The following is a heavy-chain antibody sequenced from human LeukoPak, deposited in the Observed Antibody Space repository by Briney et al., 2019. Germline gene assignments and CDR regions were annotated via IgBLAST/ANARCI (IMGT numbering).Heavy chain of an antibody. CDR3: AKSPGIAARPPFDY. J-gene: IGHJ4*02. Sequence: GGSLRHSCAASGFTFSRYAMSAVPQAPGKGLEWVSALSGGGGSTSYADSVKCRFTSSRDNSKNTLYLQMNSLRAEDTAVYYCAKSPGIAARPPFDYWGQGTLVTVSS. V-gene: IGHV3-23*01. CDR1: GFTFSRYA. D-gene: IGHD6-6*01. CDR2: LSGGGGST.